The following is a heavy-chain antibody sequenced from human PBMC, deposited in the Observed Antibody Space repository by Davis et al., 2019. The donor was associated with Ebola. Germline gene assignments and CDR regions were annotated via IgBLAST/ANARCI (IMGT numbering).Heavy chain of an antibody. V-gene: IGHV1-2*04. CDR2: INPNSGGT. CDR1: GYTFTSYG. Sequence: ASVKVSCKASGYTFTSYGISWVRQAPGHGLEWMVWINPNSGGTNYAQKFQGWVTMTRDTSISTAYMELSRLRSDDTAVYYCATFSLLEWLSEQGEDYYYYGMDVWGQGTTVTVSS. J-gene: IGHJ6*02. D-gene: IGHD3-3*01. CDR3: ATFSLLEWLSEQGEDYYYYGMDV.